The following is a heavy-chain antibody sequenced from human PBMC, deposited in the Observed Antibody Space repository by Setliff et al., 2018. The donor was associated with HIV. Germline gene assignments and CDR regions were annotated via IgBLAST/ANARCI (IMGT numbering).Heavy chain of an antibody. D-gene: IGHD6-6*01. CDR3: ARDIAAWGYFDY. J-gene: IGHJ4*02. CDR1: GYTFTSYG. Sequence: GASVKVSCKASGYTFTSYGISWVRQAPGQGLEWMGGIVPILNTGNYAPKFQGRVTMTTDTSTSTAYMELRSLRSDDTAVYYCARDIAAWGYFDYWGQGTLVTVSS. V-gene: IGHV1-18*01. CDR2: IVPILNTG.